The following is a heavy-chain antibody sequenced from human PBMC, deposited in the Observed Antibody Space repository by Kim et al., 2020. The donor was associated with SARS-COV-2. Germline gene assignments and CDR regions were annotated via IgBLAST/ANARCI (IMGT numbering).Heavy chain of an antibody. J-gene: IGHJ3*02. Sequence: GGSLRLSCAASGFTFSSFAMSWVRQAPGKGLEWVSAISGGGGITYYADSVKGRFTISKDNSRTTLFLQMNSLRGEDSAVYYCARPVYDILTGYLNAFDIWGQGTMVTVSS. CDR3: ARPVYDILTGYLNAFDI. D-gene: IGHD3-9*01. CDR1: GFTFSSFA. CDR2: ISGGGGIT. V-gene: IGHV3-23*01.